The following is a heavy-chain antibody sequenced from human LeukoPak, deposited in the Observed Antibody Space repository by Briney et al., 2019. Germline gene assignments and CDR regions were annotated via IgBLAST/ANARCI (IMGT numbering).Heavy chain of an antibody. J-gene: IGHJ5*02. CDR2: FYYSGST. CDR1: GGSISSGDYY. D-gene: IGHD6-13*01. Sequence: PSQTLSLTCTVSGGSISSGDYYWSWIRQPPGKGLEWIGYFYYSGSTYYNPSLKSRVTISVDTSKNQFSLKLSSVTAADTAVYYCARDRVSSSWRVAGFDPWGQGTLVTVSS. CDR3: ARDRVSSSWRVAGFDP. V-gene: IGHV4-30-4*01.